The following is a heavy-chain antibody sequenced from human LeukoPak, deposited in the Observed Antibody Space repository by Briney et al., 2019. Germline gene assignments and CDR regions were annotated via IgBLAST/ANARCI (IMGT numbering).Heavy chain of an antibody. V-gene: IGHV3-48*01. CDR3: ARRFDS. Sequence: GGSLRLSCAASGFTFSTYAVNWVRQAPGRGLEWISYIGPGGDIYYADSVTGRFTVSRDTAENSLYLQMNGLRVEDTAVYYCARRFDSWGQGTLVTVSS. CDR2: IGPGGDI. CDR1: GFTFSTYA. J-gene: IGHJ5*01.